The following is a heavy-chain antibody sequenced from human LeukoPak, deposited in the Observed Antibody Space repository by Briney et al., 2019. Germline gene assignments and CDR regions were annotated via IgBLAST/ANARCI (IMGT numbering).Heavy chain of an antibody. CDR3: ARDRHGVVTTSHFDY. CDR1: GGSFSGYY. D-gene: IGHD3-3*01. CDR2: INHSGST. V-gene: IGHV4-34*01. J-gene: IGHJ4*02. Sequence: SETLSLTCAVYGGSFSGYYWSWIRQPPGKGLEWIGEINHSGSTNYNPSLKSRVTISVDMSKNQFSLKLSSVTAADTAVYYCARDRHGVVTTSHFDYWGQGTLVTVSS.